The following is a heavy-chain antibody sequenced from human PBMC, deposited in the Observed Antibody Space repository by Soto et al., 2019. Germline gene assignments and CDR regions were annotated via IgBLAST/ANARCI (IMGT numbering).Heavy chain of an antibody. CDR3: ARAPGYYDTDWYFDL. CDR1: GGTFSSYA. CDR2: IIPIFGTA. V-gene: IGHV1-69*13. Sequence: GASVKVSCKASGGTFSSYAISWVRQAPGQGLEWMGGIIPIFGTANYAQKFQGRVTITADESTSTAYMELSSLRSEDTAVYYCARAPGYYDTDWYFDLWGRGTLVTVSS. J-gene: IGHJ2*01. D-gene: IGHD3-22*01.